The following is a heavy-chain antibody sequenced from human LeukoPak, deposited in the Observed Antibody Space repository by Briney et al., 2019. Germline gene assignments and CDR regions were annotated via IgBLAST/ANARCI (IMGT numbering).Heavy chain of an antibody. CDR2: ISGYNGNT. D-gene: IGHD3-22*01. J-gene: IGHJ5*02. Sequence: GASVKVSCKAAGYTFTSYGISWVRQAPGQGLEWMGWISGYNGNTKNAQKLQGRVTMTTDTSTSTAYMELRSLRSDGTAVYYCARDGRHRYYYDSSGFYGSWFDPWGQGTLFTVSS. CDR1: GYTFTSYG. V-gene: IGHV1-18*01. CDR3: ARDGRHRYYYDSSGFYGSWFDP.